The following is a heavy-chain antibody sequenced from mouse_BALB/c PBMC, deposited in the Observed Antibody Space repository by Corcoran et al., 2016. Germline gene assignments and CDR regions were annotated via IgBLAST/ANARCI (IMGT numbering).Heavy chain of an antibody. V-gene: IGHV3-6*02. D-gene: IGHD2-1*01. CDR3: ARNNYGNPLFDY. Sequence: DVQLQESGPGLVKPSQSLSLTCSVTGYSITSGYYWNWIRQFPGNKLEWMGYISYDGSNNYNPSLKNRISITRDTSKNQFFLKLNSVTTEYTATDCCARNNYGNPLFDYWGQGTTLTVSS. CDR1: GYSITSGYY. J-gene: IGHJ2*01. CDR2: ISYDGSN.